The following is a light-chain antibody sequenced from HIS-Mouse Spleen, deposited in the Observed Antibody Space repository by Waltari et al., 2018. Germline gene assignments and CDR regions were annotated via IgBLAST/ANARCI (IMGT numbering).Light chain of an antibody. CDR2: AAS. CDR3: LQHNSYPFT. V-gene: IGKV1-8*01. J-gene: IGKJ3*01. CDR1: QGISSY. Sequence: AIRMTQSPSSFSASTGDRVTITCRASQGISSYLAWYQQKPGKAPKLLIYAASTLQSGVPSRFSGSGSGTDFTLTISCLQPEDFATYYCLQHNSYPFTFGPGTKVDIK.